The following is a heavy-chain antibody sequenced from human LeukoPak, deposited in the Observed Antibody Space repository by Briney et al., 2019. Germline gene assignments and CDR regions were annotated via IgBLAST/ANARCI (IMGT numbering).Heavy chain of an antibody. D-gene: IGHD3-9*01. J-gene: IGHJ5*02. Sequence: GGSLRLSSAAAGVTVSSNYMSRGRQAPRKGREWGSVIYSGGDTYYTDSVKCRFTIPRDSSKNTLYLHMDRLSAEGPAVYYCARFERYNLFDPWGQGTLVTVSS. CDR2: IYSGGDT. V-gene: IGHV3-53*01. CDR1: GVTVSSNY. CDR3: ARFERYNLFDP.